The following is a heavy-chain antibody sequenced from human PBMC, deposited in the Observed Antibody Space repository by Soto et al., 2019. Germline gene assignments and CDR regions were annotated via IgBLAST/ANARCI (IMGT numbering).Heavy chain of an antibody. V-gene: IGHV3-NL1*01. D-gene: IGHD6-6*01. Sequence: GGSLRLSCAASGFTFSSYGMHWVRQAPGKGLEWVGTYYANSVQGRFTISRDNSKNTVYLQMGSLRPEDMAVYYCARRARPDFYYMDVWGKGTTVTVSS. CDR2: GT. CDR1: GFTFSSYG. J-gene: IGHJ6*03. CDR3: ARRARPDFYYMDV.